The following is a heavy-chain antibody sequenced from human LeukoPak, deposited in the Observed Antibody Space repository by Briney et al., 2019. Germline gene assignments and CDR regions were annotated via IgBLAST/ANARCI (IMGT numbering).Heavy chain of an antibody. CDR2: ISPSSTLI. Sequence: GGSLRLSCAASGFTFSSYAMNWVRQAPGTGLEWVSYISPSSTLIYYADSVKGRFTISRDNAKKSLFLQMNSLRAEDTAVYYCASLASEWELPEVDYWGLGTLVTVSS. CDR1: GFTFSSYA. J-gene: IGHJ4*02. D-gene: IGHD1-26*01. CDR3: ASLASEWELPEVDY. V-gene: IGHV3-48*01.